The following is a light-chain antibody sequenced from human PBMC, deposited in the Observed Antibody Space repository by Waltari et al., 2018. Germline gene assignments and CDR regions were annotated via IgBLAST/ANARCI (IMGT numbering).Light chain of an antibody. J-gene: IGLJ3*02. CDR3: QVWESTNDHVV. CDR1: NINAKS. Sequence: SYVLTQPPSVSVAPGQTATITCGGNNINAKSVQWYQQKSGQAPVLVVYHDRDRPSGIPERFPGSNPGNTATLSISRVEDGDEADYYCQVWESTNDHVVFGGGTKLTVL. CDR2: HDR. V-gene: IGLV3-21*02.